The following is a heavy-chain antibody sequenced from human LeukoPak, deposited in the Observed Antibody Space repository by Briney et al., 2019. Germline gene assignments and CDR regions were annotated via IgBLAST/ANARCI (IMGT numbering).Heavy chain of an antibody. J-gene: IGHJ4*02. D-gene: IGHD3-3*01. V-gene: IGHV4-61*02. CDR3: ARELGENYDFWSGYYTLDY. Sequence: PSETLSLTCTVSGGSISSGSYYWGWIRQPAGKGLEWIVRIYTSGSTNYNPSLKSRVTISVDTSRNQFSLKLSSVTAADTAVYYCARELGENYDFWSGYYTLDYWGQGTLVTVSS. CDR1: GGSISSGSYY. CDR2: IYTSGST.